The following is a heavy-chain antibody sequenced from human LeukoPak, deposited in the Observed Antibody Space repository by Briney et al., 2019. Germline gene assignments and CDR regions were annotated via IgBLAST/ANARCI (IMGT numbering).Heavy chain of an antibody. J-gene: IGHJ3*02. Sequence: PGGSLRLSCAASGFTFSSYAMSWVRQAPGKGLEWVSAISGSGGSTYYADSVKGRLTISRDNSKNTLYLQMNSLKPEDTAVYYCATEGATLQDRGAFAIWGQGTMVTVSS. D-gene: IGHD1-26*01. CDR2: ISGSGGST. CDR1: GFTFSSYA. CDR3: ATEGATLQDRGAFAI. V-gene: IGHV3-23*01.